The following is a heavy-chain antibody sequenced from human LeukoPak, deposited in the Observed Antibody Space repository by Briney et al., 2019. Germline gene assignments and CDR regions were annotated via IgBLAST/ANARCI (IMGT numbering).Heavy chain of an antibody. CDR3: ARDGLYSGFFDY. Sequence: PGGSLRLSCAASGFTFSTYSMNWVRQAPGKGLEWVSGIDSGSNNIRYADSVKGRFTISRDDAKNSLYLQMDSLRAEDTAVYYCARDGLYSGFFDYWGPGVLVTVSS. D-gene: IGHD2-15*01. V-gene: IGHV3-48*01. CDR1: GFTFSTYS. J-gene: IGHJ4*02. CDR2: IDSGSNNI.